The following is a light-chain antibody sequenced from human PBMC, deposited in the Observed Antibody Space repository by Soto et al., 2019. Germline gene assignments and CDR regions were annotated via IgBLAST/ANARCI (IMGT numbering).Light chain of an antibody. CDR2: DAS. V-gene: IGKV3-11*01. CDR3: QQRSNWPRGT. CDR1: QSVGSY. Sequence: EIVLTQSPATLSLSPGERATLSCRASQSVGSYLGWYQHKPGQAPRLLIYDASNRAPGIPARFSGSGSGTDFTLTISSLEPEDFAVYYCQQRSNWPRGTFGQETKLEIK. J-gene: IGKJ2*01.